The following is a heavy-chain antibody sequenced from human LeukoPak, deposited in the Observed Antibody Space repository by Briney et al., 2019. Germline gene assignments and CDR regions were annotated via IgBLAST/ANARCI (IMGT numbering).Heavy chain of an antibody. J-gene: IGHJ4*02. CDR1: GGSISSGSYY. D-gene: IGHD6-19*01. V-gene: IGHV4-61*02. CDR3: ARLGIAVAVWAAGY. Sequence: SQTLSLTCTVSGGSISSGSYYWSWIRQPAGKGLEWIGRIYTSGSTNYNPSLKSRVTISVDTSKNQFSLKLSSVTAADTAVYYCARLGIAVAVWAAGYWRQGTLVTVSS. CDR2: IYTSGST.